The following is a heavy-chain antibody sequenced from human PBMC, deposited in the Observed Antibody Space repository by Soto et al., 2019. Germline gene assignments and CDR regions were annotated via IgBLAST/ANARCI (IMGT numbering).Heavy chain of an antibody. V-gene: IGHV4-59*11. CDR3: ARESGFCSTRCYTNNYFDP. CDR2: VSNPGIT. D-gene: IGHD2-2*02. J-gene: IGHJ5*02. CDR1: GASISNHY. Sequence: SETLSLTCTVSGASISNHYCRWIRQSPGKGLEWIGYVSNPGITSYCRSIQGRVTISVDSSNNRISLRLSSVSAADTAIYYCARESGFCSTRCYTNNYFDPWGQAALVT.